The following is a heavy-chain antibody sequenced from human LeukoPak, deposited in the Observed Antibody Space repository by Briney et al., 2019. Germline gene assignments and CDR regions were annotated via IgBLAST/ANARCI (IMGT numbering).Heavy chain of an antibody. J-gene: IGHJ5*02. CDR2: IYPGDSDT. V-gene: IGHV5-51*01. Sequence: GESLKISCKGSGYSFTSYWIGWVRQMPGKGLEWMGIIYPGDSDTRYSPSFQGQVTISADKSISTAYLQWSSLKASDTAMYYCARLQRDPLGYCSSTSCPWFDPWGQGTLVTVSS. CDR1: GYSFTSYW. D-gene: IGHD2-2*01. CDR3: ARLQRDPLGYCSSTSCPWFDP.